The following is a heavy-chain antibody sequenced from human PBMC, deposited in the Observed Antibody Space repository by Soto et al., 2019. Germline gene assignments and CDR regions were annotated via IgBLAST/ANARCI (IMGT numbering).Heavy chain of an antibody. V-gene: IGHV4-39*01. CDR2: YYYSGRT. CDR3: ARPGTSPARIAAAGNLYFDL. D-gene: IGHD6-13*01. Sequence: QLQLPESGPGLVKPSETLSLTCTVSGGSISSSSYYCGWSRQPPGKGLEWIGRYYYSGRTYYNPSLKSRVTISVDTSKNQFSLKLSSVTAADTAVYYCARPGTSPARIAAAGNLYFDLWGRGTLVTVSS. CDR1: GGSISSSSYY. J-gene: IGHJ2*01.